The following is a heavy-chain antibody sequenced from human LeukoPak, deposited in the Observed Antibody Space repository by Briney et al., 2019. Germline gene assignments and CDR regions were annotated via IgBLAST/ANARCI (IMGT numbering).Heavy chain of an antibody. D-gene: IGHD3-22*01. Sequence: PGGTLRLSCAASGFTFSSYGMSWVRQAPGKGLEWVSAISGSGGSTYYADSVKGRFTISRDNSKNTLYLQMNSLRAEDTAVYYCARDSSTDTYYYDSSYAFDIWGQGTMVTVSS. CDR3: ARDSSTDTYYYDSSYAFDI. CDR2: ISGSGGST. CDR1: GFTFSSYG. J-gene: IGHJ3*02. V-gene: IGHV3-23*01.